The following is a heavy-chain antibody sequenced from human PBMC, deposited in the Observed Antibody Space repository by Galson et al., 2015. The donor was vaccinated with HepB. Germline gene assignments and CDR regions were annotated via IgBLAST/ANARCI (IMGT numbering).Heavy chain of an antibody. CDR3: AKEGAKWDGYNEFYYYGMDV. CDR2: IRYDGSNK. Sequence: LRLSCAASGFTFSSYGMHWVRQAPGKGLEWVAFIRYDGSNKYYADSVKGRFTISRDNSKNTLYLQMSSLRAEDTAVYYCAKEGAKWDGYNEFYYYGMDVWGQGTTVTVSS. CDR1: GFTFSSYG. D-gene: IGHD5-24*01. J-gene: IGHJ6*02. V-gene: IGHV3-30*02.